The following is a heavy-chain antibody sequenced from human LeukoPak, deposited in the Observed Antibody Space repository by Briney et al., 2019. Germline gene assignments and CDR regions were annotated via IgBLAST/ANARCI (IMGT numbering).Heavy chain of an antibody. CDR2: IYYSGST. Sequence: SETLSLTCTVSGGSISSYYWSWIRQPPGKELEWIGYIYYSGSTNYNPSLKSRVTISVDTSKNQFSLKLSSVTAADTAVYYCARHPLGENYYYGMDVWGQGTTVTVSS. D-gene: IGHD3-16*01. CDR1: GGSISSYY. V-gene: IGHV4-59*08. J-gene: IGHJ6*02. CDR3: ARHPLGENYYYGMDV.